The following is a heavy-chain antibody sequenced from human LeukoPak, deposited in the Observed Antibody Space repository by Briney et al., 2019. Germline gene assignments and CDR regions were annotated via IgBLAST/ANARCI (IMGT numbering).Heavy chain of an antibody. Sequence: PGGSLRLSCAASGFTFSSYAMTWVRQAPRRGLEWVSTISGNSGSTDYADSVNGRFTVSRDNSRNTLYLQMHSLRADDTAVYYCAKGLSLTSMGIDYWGQGTLVTVSS. V-gene: IGHV3-23*01. CDR3: AKGLSLTSMGIDY. D-gene: IGHD3-3*02. CDR1: GFTFSSYA. CDR2: ISGNSGST. J-gene: IGHJ4*02.